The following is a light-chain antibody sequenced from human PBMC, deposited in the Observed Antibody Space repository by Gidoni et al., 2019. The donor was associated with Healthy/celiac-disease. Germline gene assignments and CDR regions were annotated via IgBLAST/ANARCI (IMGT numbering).Light chain of an antibody. CDR2: DAS. CDR3: QQRSNWPT. V-gene: IGKV3-11*01. J-gene: IGKJ4*01. Sequence: IVLTHSPASLSLSPGERATLSCRASQSVSSYLAWYQQKPGQAPRLLIYDASNKANGIPARFSGSGSGTDFTLTISSLEPEDFAVYYCQQRSNWPTFXGXTKVEIK. CDR1: QSVSSY.